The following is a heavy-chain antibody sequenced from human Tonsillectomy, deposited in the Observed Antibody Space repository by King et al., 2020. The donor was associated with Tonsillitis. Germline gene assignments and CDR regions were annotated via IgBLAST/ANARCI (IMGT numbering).Heavy chain of an antibody. Sequence: VQLVESGAEVKKPGASVTVSCKASGYTFSSYGISWVRQAPGQGLEWMGWISAYNGNTNYAQKFQGRVTMTTDTSTSTAYMELRSLRSDDTAVYYCAREVMVRGVIISPFDYWGQGTLVTVSS. CDR2: ISAYNGNT. CDR3: AREVMVRGVIISPFDY. V-gene: IGHV1-18*04. CDR1: GYTFSSYG. J-gene: IGHJ4*02. D-gene: IGHD3-10*01.